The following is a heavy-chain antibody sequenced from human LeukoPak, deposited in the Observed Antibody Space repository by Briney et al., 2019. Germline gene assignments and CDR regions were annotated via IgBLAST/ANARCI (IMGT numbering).Heavy chain of an antibody. CDR1: GFTFSSYR. Sequence: PGGSLRLSCAASGFTFSSYRMSWVRQAPGKGLEWVANIKQDGSEKYYVDSVKGRFTISRDNAKNSLYLQMNSLRAEDTAVYYCARDGLHYDILTGYYRMPPDYWGQGTLVTVSS. V-gene: IGHV3-7*01. D-gene: IGHD3-9*01. J-gene: IGHJ4*02. CDR3: ARDGLHYDILTGYYRMPPDY. CDR2: IKQDGSEK.